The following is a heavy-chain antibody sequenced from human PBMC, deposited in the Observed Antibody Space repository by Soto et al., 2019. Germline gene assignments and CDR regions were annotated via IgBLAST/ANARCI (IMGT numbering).Heavy chain of an antibody. CDR1: GGSISSGGYY. CDR3: ARVCRGYYDSSGCLIDAFDI. Sequence: QVQLQESGPGLVKPSQTLSLTCTVSGGSISSGGYYWSWIRQHPGKGLEWIGYIYYSGSTYYNPYLKRRVTISVDTSKNQFSLKLSSVTAADTAVYYCARVCRGYYDSSGCLIDAFDIWGQGTMVTVSS. CDR2: IYYSGST. J-gene: IGHJ3*02. V-gene: IGHV4-31*03. D-gene: IGHD3-22*01.